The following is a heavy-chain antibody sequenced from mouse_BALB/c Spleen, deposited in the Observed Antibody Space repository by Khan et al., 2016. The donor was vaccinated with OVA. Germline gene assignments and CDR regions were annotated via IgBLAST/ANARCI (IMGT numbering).Heavy chain of an antibody. CDR3: ASHLTGSVAY. CDR1: GFTFSSYG. V-gene: IGHV5-6*01. D-gene: IGHD4-1*01. J-gene: IGHJ3*01. Sequence: EVELVESGGDLVKPGGSLKLSCAASGFTFSSYGMSWVRQTPDKRLEWVATISSGGSYTYYPDSVKGRFTISRDNAKNTLYLQMSSLKSEDTAMYYCASHLTGSVAYWGQGTLVTVSA. CDR2: ISSGGSYT.